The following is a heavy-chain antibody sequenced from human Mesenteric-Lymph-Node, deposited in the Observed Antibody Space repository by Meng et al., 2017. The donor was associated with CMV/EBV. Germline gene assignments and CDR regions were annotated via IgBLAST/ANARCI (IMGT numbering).Heavy chain of an antibody. J-gene: IGHJ4*02. V-gene: IGHV2-5*02. CDR2: IYLDDDK. CDR1: GFSLSTSGVG. D-gene: IGHD3-10*01. CDR3: ARAGGAFDN. Sequence: FPFSGFSLSTSGVGVGWIRQPPGKALEWLSLIYLDDDKRYSPSLKSRLTITKDTSRNQVVLTMTNMDPVDTATYYCARAGGAFDNWGQGTLVTVSS.